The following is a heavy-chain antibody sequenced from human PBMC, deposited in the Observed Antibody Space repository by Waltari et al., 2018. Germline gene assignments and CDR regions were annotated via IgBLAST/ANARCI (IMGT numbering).Heavy chain of an antibody. CDR3: ARDRDIVVVVAATGGMDV. Sequence: QVQLVQSGAEVKKPGSSVKVSCKASGGTFSSYAISWVRQAHGQGLEWMRRIIPIFGTANYAQKFQGRVTITADKSTSTAYMELSSLRYEDTAVYYCARDRDIVVVVAATGGMDVWGQGTTVTVSS. CDR2: IIPIFGTA. D-gene: IGHD2-15*01. CDR1: GGTFSSYA. V-gene: IGHV1-69*08. J-gene: IGHJ6*02.